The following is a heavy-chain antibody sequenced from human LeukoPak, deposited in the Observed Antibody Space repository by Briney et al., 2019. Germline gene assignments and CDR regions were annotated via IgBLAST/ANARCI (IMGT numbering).Heavy chain of an antibody. J-gene: IGHJ4*02. CDR1: GYTFTGYY. CDR3: ARGYSGSYQFDY. V-gene: IGHV1-2*02. D-gene: IGHD1-26*01. CDR2: INPNSGGT. Sequence: APVKVSCKASGYTFTGYYMHWVRQAPGQGLEWMGWINPNSGGTNYAQKFQGRVTMTRDTSISTAYMEVSRLRSDDTAVYYCARGYSGSYQFDYWGQGTLVTVSS.